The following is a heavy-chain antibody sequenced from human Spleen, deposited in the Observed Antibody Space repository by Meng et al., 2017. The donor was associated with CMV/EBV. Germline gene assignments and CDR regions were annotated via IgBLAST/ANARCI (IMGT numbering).Heavy chain of an antibody. CDR1: GFTFDDYA. CDR2: LSWNSDRI. Sequence: SLKISCAASGFTFDDYAMHWVRQAPGKGLEWVSGLSWNSDRIRYADSVKGRFAISRDNAKNSLSLQMNSLRGEDTAVYYCAEAATLAGWGQGTLVTVSS. J-gene: IGHJ4*02. CDR3: AEAATLAG. D-gene: IGHD2-15*01. V-gene: IGHV3-9*01.